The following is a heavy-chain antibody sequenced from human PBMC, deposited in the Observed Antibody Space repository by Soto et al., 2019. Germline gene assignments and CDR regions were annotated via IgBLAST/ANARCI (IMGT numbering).Heavy chain of an antibody. D-gene: IGHD6-25*01. CDR3: XKQEDRTTVAAANPFVR. Sequence: GGSLRLSCVASGFTFRTYAMAWVRQTPGKGLEWVSSISPLGDYIYYTDSVKGRFTVSRDNPMSTLYLQMTSLRVADTATYFCXKQEDRTTVAAANPFVRWGRGILVTVSS. J-gene: IGHJ5*02. V-gene: IGHV3-23*01. CDR2: ISPLGDYI. CDR1: GFTFRTYA.